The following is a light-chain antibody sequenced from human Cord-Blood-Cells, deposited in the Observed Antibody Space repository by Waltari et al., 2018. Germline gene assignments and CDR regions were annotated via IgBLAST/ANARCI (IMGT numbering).Light chain of an antibody. CDR3: CSYAGSSTFRV. CDR2: EGS. J-gene: IGLJ3*02. Sequence: QSALTQPASVSGSPGQSITISCTGTSSDVGSYNLVSWYQQHPGKDPKLMIYEGSKRRSGVSNRFSGSKSGNTASLTISGLQAEDEADYYCCSYAGSSTFRVFGGGTKLTVL. V-gene: IGLV2-23*03. CDR1: SSDVGSYNL.